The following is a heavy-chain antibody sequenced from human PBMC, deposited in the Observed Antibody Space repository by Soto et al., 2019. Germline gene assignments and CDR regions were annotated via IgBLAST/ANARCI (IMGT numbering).Heavy chain of an antibody. D-gene: IGHD3-10*01. CDR3: ARDRFITMVRGVIIKNDYGMDV. V-gene: IGHV4-31*03. CDR1: GGSISSGGYY. Sequence: TSETLSLTCTVSGGSISSGGYYWSWIHQHPGKGLEWIGYIYYSGSTYYNPSLKSRVTISVDTSKNQFSLKLSSVTAADTAVYYCARDRFITMVRGVIIKNDYGMDVWGQGTTVTVS. J-gene: IGHJ6*02. CDR2: IYYSGST.